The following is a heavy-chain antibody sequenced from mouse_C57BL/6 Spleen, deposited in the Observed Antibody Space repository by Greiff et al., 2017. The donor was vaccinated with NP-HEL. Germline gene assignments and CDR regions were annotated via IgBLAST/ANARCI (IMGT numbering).Heavy chain of an antibody. CDR2: IDPSDSYT. Sequence: VKLQQPGAELVMPGASVKLSCKASGYTFTSYWMHWVKQRPGQGLEWIGEIDPSDSYTNYNQKFKGKSTLTVDKSSSTAYMQLSSLTSEDSAVYYCARYYYGSSCFDYWGQGTTLTVSS. J-gene: IGHJ2*01. CDR3: ARYYYGSSCFDY. V-gene: IGHV1-69*01. CDR1: GYTFTSYW. D-gene: IGHD1-1*01.